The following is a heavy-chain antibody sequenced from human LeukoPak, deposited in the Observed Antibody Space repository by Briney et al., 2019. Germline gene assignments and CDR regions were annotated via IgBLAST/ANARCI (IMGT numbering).Heavy chain of an antibody. CDR2: VNPSSGGP. J-gene: IGHJ5*02. V-gene: IGHV1-2*02. D-gene: IGHD2-2*01. CDR1: GYSFTGHY. Sequence: GASVKVSCEASGYSFTGHYIHWVRQAPGQGLEWIGWVNPSSGGPDYAQKFKGRLTVSRDSSISTAHIELSRLTADDTAVYYCARDSEYQLLQNYFDAWGQGTLVIVSS. CDR3: ARDSEYQLLQNYFDA.